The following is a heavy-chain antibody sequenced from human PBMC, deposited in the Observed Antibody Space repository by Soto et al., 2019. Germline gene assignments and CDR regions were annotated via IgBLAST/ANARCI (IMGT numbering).Heavy chain of an antibody. J-gene: IGHJ5*02. CDR3: ARQALKIVGQNWFDP. D-gene: IGHD3-22*01. V-gene: IGHV4-4*02. CDR2: IYHSGST. Sequence: SETLSLTCAVSGGSISSSNWWSWVRQPPGKGLEWIGEIYHSGSTNYNPSLKSRVTISVDTSKNQFSLKLSSVTAADTAVYYCARQALKIVGQNWFDPWGQGTLVT. CDR1: GGSISSSNW.